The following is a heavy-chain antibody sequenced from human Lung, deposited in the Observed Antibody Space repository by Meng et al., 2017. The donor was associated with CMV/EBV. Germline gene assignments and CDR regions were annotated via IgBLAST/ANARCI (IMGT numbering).Heavy chain of an antibody. CDR1: GGSISSSSYY. CDR2: IYYSGST. D-gene: IGHD2-8*01. Sequence: SXTLSLXCTVSGGSISSSSYYWGWIRQPPGKGLEWIGSIYYSGSTYYNPSLKSRVTISVDTSKNQFSLKLSSVTAADTAVYYCARVLVMMYVDHYNIMDVWGQGTXV. J-gene: IGHJ6*02. CDR3: ARVLVMMYVDHYNIMDV. V-gene: IGHV4-39*01.